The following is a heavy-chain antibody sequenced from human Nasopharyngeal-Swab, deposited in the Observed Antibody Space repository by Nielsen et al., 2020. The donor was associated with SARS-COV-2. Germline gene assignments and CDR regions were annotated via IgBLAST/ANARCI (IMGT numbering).Heavy chain of an antibody. CDR2: INQDGSEK. Sequence: GESLKISCAASGFIFNSYWMNWVRQAPGKGLEWVANINQDGSEKDYVDSVKGRFTISRDNAKKSLSLQMNSLRAEDTAVYYCANLYSSRENYWGQGILVTVSS. CDR1: GFIFNSYW. J-gene: IGHJ4*02. CDR3: ANLYSSRENY. V-gene: IGHV3-7*02. D-gene: IGHD6-13*01.